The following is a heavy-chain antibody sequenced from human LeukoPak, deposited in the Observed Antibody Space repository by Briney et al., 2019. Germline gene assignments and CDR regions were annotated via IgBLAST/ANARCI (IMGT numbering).Heavy chain of an antibody. Sequence: NSSETLSLTCTVSGGSISSSSYYWGWIRQPPGKGLEWIGSIYHSGSTYYHPSLKSRVTISVDTSKNQFSLNLSSVTAADTAVYYCARGVARSSKFHFSYYFDYWGQGTLVTVSS. J-gene: IGHJ4*02. V-gene: IGHV4-39*07. CDR1: GGSISSSSYY. D-gene: IGHD6-6*01. CDR3: ARGVARSSKFHFSYYFDY. CDR2: IYHSGST.